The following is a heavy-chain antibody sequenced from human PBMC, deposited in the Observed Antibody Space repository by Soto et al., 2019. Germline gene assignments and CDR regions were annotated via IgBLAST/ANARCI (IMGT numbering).Heavy chain of an antibody. V-gene: IGHV3-9*01. D-gene: IGHD6-19*01. CDR2: ISWNSGSI. CDR3: AQETSSEWGYLEV. Sequence: EVQLVESGGGLVQPGRSLRLSCAASGFTFDDYAMHWVRQAPGKGLEWVSGISWNSGSIGYADSVKGRFTISRDNSRNTVFLQMNSLRADDTALYYCAQETSSEWGYLEVWGPGTTVTVSS. CDR1: GFTFDDYA. J-gene: IGHJ6*02.